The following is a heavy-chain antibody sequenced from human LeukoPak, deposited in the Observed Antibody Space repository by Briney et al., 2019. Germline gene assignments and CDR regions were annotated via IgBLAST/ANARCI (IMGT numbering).Heavy chain of an antibody. D-gene: IGHD3-22*01. V-gene: IGHV3-74*01. CDR3: ARGLVHDTSGYYSDY. CDR2: INSDGCST. J-gene: IGHJ4*02. Sequence: PGGSLRLSCAASGFTFSAFWMHWVRQAPGKGLVWVSRINSDGCSTTYADSVKGRFTVSRDNAKNTLYLQMDSLRAEDSAVYYCARGLVHDTSGYYSDYWGQGILVTVSS. CDR1: GFTFSAFW.